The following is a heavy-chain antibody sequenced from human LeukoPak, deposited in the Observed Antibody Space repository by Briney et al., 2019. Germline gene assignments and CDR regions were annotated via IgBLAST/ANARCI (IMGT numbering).Heavy chain of an antibody. J-gene: IGHJ4*02. V-gene: IGHV1-2*02. D-gene: IGHD3-10*01. CDR3: ARSSHTMVRGYHDY. CDR2: INPNSGGT. CDR1: GYTFTDYY. Sequence: ASVKVSCKASGYTFTDYYMHWVRQAPGQGLEWMGWINPNSGGTNYAQKFQGRVTMTRDTSISTAYMELSRLRSDDTAVYYCARSSHTMVRGYHDYWGQGTLVTVSS.